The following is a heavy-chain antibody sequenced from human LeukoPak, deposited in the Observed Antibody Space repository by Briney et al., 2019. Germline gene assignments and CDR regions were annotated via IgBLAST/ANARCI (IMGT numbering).Heavy chain of an antibody. V-gene: IGHV3-11*01. CDR1: GFTFSDYY. CDR2: TTNTGSTI. Sequence: GGSLRLSCAASGFTFSDYYMSWIRQAPGKGLEWVSYTTNTGSTIYYADSVKGRFTISRDNAQNSLYLQMNSLRAEDTAVYYCARETGDSSSWSDGFDIWGQGTMVTVSS. CDR3: ARETGDSSSWSDGFDI. J-gene: IGHJ3*02. D-gene: IGHD6-13*01.